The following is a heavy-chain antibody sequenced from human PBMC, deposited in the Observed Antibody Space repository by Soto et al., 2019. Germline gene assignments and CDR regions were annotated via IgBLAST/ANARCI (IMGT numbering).Heavy chain of an antibody. CDR1: GYAFTSYY. V-gene: IGHV1-46*03. J-gene: IGHJ6*02. CDR3: ARAPITMVRGVIDDYYYYGMDV. Sequence: ASVKVSCKASGYAFTSYYMHWVRQAPGQGLEWMGIINPSGGSTSYAQKFQGRVTMTRDTSTSTVYMELSSLRSEDTAVYYCARAPITMVRGVIDDYYYYGMDVWGQGTTVTVSS. CDR2: INPSGGST. D-gene: IGHD3-10*01.